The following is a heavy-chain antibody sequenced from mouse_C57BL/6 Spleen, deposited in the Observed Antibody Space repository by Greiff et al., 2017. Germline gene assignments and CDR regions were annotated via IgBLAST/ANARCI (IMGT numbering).Heavy chain of an antibody. Sequence: EVQRVESGGGLVKPGGSLKLSCAASGFTFSDYGMHWVRQAPEKGLEWVAYISSGSSTIYYADTVKGRYTISRDNAKNTLFLQMTSLRSEDTAMYYCAYCGSSYGYFEVWGTGTTVTVSS. D-gene: IGHD1-1*01. CDR3: AYCGSSYGYFEV. CDR1: GFTFSDYG. J-gene: IGHJ1*03. V-gene: IGHV5-17*01. CDR2: ISSGSSTI.